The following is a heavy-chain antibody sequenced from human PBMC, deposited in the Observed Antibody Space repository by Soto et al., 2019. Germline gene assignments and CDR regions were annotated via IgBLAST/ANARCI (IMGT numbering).Heavy chain of an antibody. Sequence: LRLSCAASGFSMSNFAMSWVRQAPGKGLEWVSAISGSGSSTYYADSVKGRFTISRDNSQNTLYLQMNSLRAEDTAVYYCAKLRASAVADFDYWGQGTQVTVSS. CDR1: GFSMSNFA. D-gene: IGHD6-19*01. V-gene: IGHV3-23*01. CDR3: AKLRASAVADFDY. CDR2: ISGSGSST. J-gene: IGHJ4*02.